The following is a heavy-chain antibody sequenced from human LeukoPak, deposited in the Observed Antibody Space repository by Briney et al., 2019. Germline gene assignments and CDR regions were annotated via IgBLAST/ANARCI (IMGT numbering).Heavy chain of an antibody. V-gene: IGHV3-23*01. CDR2: MSGSGGPT. CDR1: GFTVSSYA. J-gene: IGHJ4*02. D-gene: IGHD3-22*01. Sequence: GSLRLSCAASGFTVSSYAMSWVRQAPGKGLEWVSVMSGSGGPTYYADSLKGRFTISRDNSKNTVYLEMNSLRVGDTAVYYCAKLQAGYFDSSGYHFDYWGQGTLVTVSS. CDR3: AKLQAGYFDSSGYHFDY.